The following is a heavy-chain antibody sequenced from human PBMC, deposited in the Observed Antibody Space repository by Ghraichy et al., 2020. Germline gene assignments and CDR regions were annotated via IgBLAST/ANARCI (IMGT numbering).Heavy chain of an antibody. CDR1: GGSFRNYA. J-gene: IGHJ3*02. V-gene: IGHV1-69*13. CDR3: ARREWELLRTAGALDI. Sequence: SVKVSCKASGGSFRNYAISWVRQAPGQGLEWMGEFIPIFGTADYAQKFQGRVTITADGSTTTAYMELSSLRFEDTAMYYCARREWELLRTAGALDIWGQGIMVTVSS. D-gene: IGHD1-26*01. CDR2: FIPIFGTA.